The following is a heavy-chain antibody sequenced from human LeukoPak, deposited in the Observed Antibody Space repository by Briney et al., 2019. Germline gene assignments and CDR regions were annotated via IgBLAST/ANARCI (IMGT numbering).Heavy chain of an antibody. D-gene: IGHD4-17*01. CDR1: GGSISSYY. V-gene: IGHV4-59*01. CDR2: IYYSGST. J-gene: IGHJ4*02. CDR3: ARSHDYGDYYFDY. Sequence: SETLSLTCTVSGGSISSYYWSWIRQPPGKGLEWIGYIYYSGSTNYNPSLKSRVTISVDTSKNQFSLKLSSVTAADKAVYYCARSHDYGDYYFDYWGQGTLVTVSS.